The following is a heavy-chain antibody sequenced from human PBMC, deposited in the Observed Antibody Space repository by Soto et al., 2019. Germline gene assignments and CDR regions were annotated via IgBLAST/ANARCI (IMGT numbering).Heavy chain of an antibody. V-gene: IGHV1-18*01. CDR2: ISAYNGNT. D-gene: IGHD3-10*01. J-gene: IGHJ5*02. Sequence: QVQLVQSGAEVKEPGASVKVSCKASGYTFSSYGINWVRQAPGQGLEWMGWISAYNGNTNYARKLQGRVTMTTDTSTSTAYMEMRSLRSGDTAVYYCARDPPQHDYASGGYYDWFDPWGQGTLVTVSS. CDR3: ARDPPQHDYASGGYYDWFDP. CDR1: GYTFSSYG.